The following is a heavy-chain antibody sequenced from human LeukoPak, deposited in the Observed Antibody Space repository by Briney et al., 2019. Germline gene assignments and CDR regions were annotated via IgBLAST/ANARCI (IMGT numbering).Heavy chain of an antibody. CDR2: ITHSGST. V-gene: IGHV4-34*01. Sequence: SETLSLTCAVYGGSFSGYYWSWIRQPPGKGLEWIGEITHSGSTNYNPSLKSRVTISTDMSKNQFSLKLTSVTAADTAGYYCATFSRWLPFEYWGQGALVTVSS. J-gene: IGHJ4*02. D-gene: IGHD5-12*01. CDR1: GGSFSGYY. CDR3: ATFSRWLPFEY.